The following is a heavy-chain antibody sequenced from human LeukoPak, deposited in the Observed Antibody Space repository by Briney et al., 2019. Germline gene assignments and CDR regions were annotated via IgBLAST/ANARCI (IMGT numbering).Heavy chain of an antibody. CDR3: ARASDGFNFDY. J-gene: IGHJ4*02. V-gene: IGHV3-30*04. CDR2: ISHDGINE. CDR1: GFTLSTCA. D-gene: IGHD5-24*01. Sequence: PGGSLRLSCAASGFTLSTCAMSWVRQAPGKGLEWLALISHDGINEYYADSVKGRFTISRDNFQNTLYLQMNSLRPDDTAVYYCARASDGFNFDYWGQGTLVTVSS.